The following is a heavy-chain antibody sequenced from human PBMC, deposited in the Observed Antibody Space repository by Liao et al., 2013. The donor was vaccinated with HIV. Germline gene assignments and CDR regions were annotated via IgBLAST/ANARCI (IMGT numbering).Heavy chain of an antibody. V-gene: IGHV4-59*12. CDR3: VVDGRDYPEEPRVTELGPWGPYVGVRRVLTRRLLPFGSLTGTNLPVPNRGPYF. CDR1: GGSISSYY. D-gene: IGHD3-10*01. CDR2: IYYSGST. J-gene: IGHJ1*01. Sequence: QVQLQESGPGLVKPSQTLSLSCTVSGGSISSYYWSWIRQPPGKGLEWIGDIYYSGSTNYNPSLKSRVTISVDTSKNQFLPEAELCDRRGHGLYYLVVDGRDYPEEPRVTELGPWGPYVGVRRVLTRRLLPFGSLTGTNLPVPNRGPYF.